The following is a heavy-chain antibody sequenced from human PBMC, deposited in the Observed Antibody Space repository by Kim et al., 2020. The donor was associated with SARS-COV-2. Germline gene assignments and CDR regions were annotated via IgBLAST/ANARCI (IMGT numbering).Heavy chain of an antibody. CDR3: ARRGTPDCSSTSCRDY. CDR2: IYYSGST. Sequence: SETLSLTCTVSGGSISSGGYYWSWIRQHPGKGLEWIGYIYYSGSTYYNPSLKSRVTISVDTSKNQFSLKLSSVTAADTAVYYCARRGTPDCSSTSCRDYWGQGTLVTVSS. J-gene: IGHJ4*02. D-gene: IGHD2-2*01. V-gene: IGHV4-31*03. CDR1: GGSISSGGYY.